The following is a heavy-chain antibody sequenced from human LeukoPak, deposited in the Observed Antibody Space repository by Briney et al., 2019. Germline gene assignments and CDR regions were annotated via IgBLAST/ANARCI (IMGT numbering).Heavy chain of an antibody. CDR1: GGSISSSSYY. CDR2: IYYSGGT. CDR3: ARHLAYYYDSSGYYYAFDI. Sequence: SETLSLTCTVSGGSISSSSYYWGWIRQPPGKGLEWIGSIYYSGGTYYNPSLKSRVTISVDTSKNQFSLKLSSVTAADTAVYYCARHLAYYYDSSGYYYAFDIWGQGTIVTVSS. V-gene: IGHV4-39*01. J-gene: IGHJ3*02. D-gene: IGHD3-22*01.